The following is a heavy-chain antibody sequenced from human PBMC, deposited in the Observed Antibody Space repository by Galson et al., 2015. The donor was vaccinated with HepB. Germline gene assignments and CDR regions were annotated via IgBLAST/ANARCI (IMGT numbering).Heavy chain of an antibody. CDR3: TKGSQSSGWYASDY. CDR1: GFTFSNYD. D-gene: IGHD6-19*01. J-gene: IGHJ4*02. CDR2: IDTTGDT. V-gene: IGHV3-13*01. Sequence: SLRLSCAASGFTFSNYDMHWVRQATGKGLEWVSGIDTTGDTYYPGSVKGRFTISRDNNKNSLYLQMNSLRTEDTAFYYCTKGSQSSGWYASDYWGQGTLVIVSS.